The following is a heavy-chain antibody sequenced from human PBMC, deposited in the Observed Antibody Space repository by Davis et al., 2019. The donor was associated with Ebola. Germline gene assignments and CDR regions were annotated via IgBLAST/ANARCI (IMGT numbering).Heavy chain of an antibody. J-gene: IGHJ4*02. V-gene: IGHV1-46*01. CDR1: GYTFTGYY. Sequence: ASVKVSCKASGYTFTGYYMHWVRQAPGQGLEWMGIVNPSGGSTSYAQKFQGRVTMTRDTSTSTVYMELSSLRSEDTAVYYCARGGRPRGAYSSGWYYFDYWGQGTLVTVSS. CDR3: ARGGRPRGAYSSGWYYFDY. D-gene: IGHD6-19*01. CDR2: VNPSGGST.